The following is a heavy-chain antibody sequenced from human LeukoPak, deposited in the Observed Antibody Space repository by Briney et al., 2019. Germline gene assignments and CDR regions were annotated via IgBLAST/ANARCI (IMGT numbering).Heavy chain of an antibody. D-gene: IGHD3-22*01. V-gene: IGHV4-34*01. Sequence: PSETLSLTCAVYDGSFSGYYWSWIRQPPGKGLEWIGEINHSGSTNYNPSLKSRVTISVDTSKNQFSLKLSSVTAADTAVYYCARGRRITMIVVVIYNWFDPWGQGTLVTVSS. CDR3: ARGRRITMIVVVIYNWFDP. CDR1: DGSFSGYY. J-gene: IGHJ5*02. CDR2: INHSGST.